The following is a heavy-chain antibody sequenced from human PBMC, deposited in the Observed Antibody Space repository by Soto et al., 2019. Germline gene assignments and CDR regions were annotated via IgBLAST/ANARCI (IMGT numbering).Heavy chain of an antibody. Sequence: QVQLQQWGAGLLKPSETLSLTCAVYGGSFSGYYWSWIRQPPGKGLEWIGEINHSGSTNYNPSLKSRVPISVDTSKNQFSLKLSSVTAADTAVYYCARGGYYDILTGYYNDAFDIWGQGTMVTVSS. CDR2: INHSGST. CDR3: ARGGYYDILTGYYNDAFDI. V-gene: IGHV4-34*01. D-gene: IGHD3-9*01. J-gene: IGHJ3*02. CDR1: GGSFSGYY.